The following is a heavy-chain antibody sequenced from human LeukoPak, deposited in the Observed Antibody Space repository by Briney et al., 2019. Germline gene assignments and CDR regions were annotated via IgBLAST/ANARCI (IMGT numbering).Heavy chain of an antibody. Sequence: GGSLRLSCAASGFTFSSYAMSWVRQARGKGLEWVSAISGSGGSTYYADSVKGRFTISRDNSKNTLYLQMNSLRAEDTAVYNCAKDGIVVVTAILLFDYWGQGTLVTVSS. CDR1: GFTFSSYA. J-gene: IGHJ4*02. D-gene: IGHD2-21*02. CDR2: ISGSGGST. CDR3: AKDGIVVVTAILLFDY. V-gene: IGHV3-23*01.